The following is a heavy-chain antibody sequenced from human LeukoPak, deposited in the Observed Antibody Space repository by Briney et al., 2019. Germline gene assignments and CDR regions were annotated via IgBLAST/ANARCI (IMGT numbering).Heavy chain of an antibody. CDR1: GFSFRDYA. Sequence: GGSLGLSLEASGFSFRDYAMNWAPQAQGKGLEWVSAFSGSGSYSYYADSVKGRFTISRDNSKNTLYLQMNSLRAGDTAVYFCAKTYFDIRIFDYWGQGTLVTVSS. D-gene: IGHD3-22*01. V-gene: IGHV3-23*01. CDR3: AKTYFDIRIFDY. J-gene: IGHJ4*02. CDR2: FSGSGSYS.